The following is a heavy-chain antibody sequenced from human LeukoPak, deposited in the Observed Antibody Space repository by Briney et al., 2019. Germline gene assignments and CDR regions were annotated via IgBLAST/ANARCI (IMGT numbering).Heavy chain of an antibody. CDR2: ISGSGGSK. V-gene: IGHV3-23*01. CDR3: ARVRYSSSWYDY. Sequence: GGSLRLSCAASGFTFSTYGMSWVRQAPGKGLEWVSGISGSGGSKYYADSVKGRFTISRDNSKNKLYLQMNSLRAEDTAVYYCARVRYSSSWYDYWGQGTLVTVSS. CDR1: GFTFSTYG. D-gene: IGHD6-13*01. J-gene: IGHJ4*02.